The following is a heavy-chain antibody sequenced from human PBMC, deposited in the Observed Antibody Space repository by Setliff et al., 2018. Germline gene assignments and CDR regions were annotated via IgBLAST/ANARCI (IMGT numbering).Heavy chain of an antibody. J-gene: IGHJ6*03. CDR1: GYTSTSYA. CDR3: AREFTRYYNFWSAHRYYMDV. Sequence: ASVKVSCKASGYTSTSYAMHWVRQAPGQRLEWMGWINAGNGNTKYSQKFQGRVTITRDTSASTAYMELSSLRSEDTAVYYCAREFTRYYNFWSAHRYYMDVWGKGTTVTVSS. D-gene: IGHD3-3*01. V-gene: IGHV1-3*01. CDR2: INAGNGNT.